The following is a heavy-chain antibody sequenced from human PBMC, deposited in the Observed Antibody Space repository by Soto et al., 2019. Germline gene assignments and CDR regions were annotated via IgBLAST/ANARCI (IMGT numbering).Heavy chain of an antibody. D-gene: IGHD3-3*01. V-gene: IGHV4-34*01. CDR3: AREMRSDYDFWCGYYTGAFDY. CDR2: INHSGST. J-gene: IGHJ4*02. CDR1: GGSFSGYY. Sequence: QVQLQQWGAGLLKPSETLSLTCAVYGGSFSGYYWSWIRQPPGKGLEWIGEINHSGSTNYNPSLKSRVTISVDTSNNQFSLKLSSVTAADTAVYYCAREMRSDYDFWCGYYTGAFDYWGQGTLVTVSS.